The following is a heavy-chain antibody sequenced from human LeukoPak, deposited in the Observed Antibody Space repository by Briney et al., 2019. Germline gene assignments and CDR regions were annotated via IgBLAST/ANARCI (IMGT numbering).Heavy chain of an antibody. Sequence: SETLSLTCTVPGGSISSYYWSWIRQPPGKGLEWIGYIYTSGSTNYNPSLKSRVTISVDTSKNQFSLKLSSVTAADTAVYYCARHSTVAGTRYWGQGTLVTVSS. D-gene: IGHD6-19*01. CDR1: GGSISSYY. CDR2: IYTSGST. CDR3: ARHSTVAGTRY. V-gene: IGHV4-4*09. J-gene: IGHJ4*02.